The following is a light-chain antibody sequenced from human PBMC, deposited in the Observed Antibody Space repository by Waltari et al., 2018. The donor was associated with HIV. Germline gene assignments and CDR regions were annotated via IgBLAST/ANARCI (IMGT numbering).Light chain of an antibody. Sequence: QSVLTQPPSVSGAPGQRVTISCTGSSSNIGTDSDVHWYQQRPGKVPKLLIYRNNQRPSGVPDRFSGSKSGTSASLAISGLRSEDEADYYCAAWADSLSAVVFGGGTKLTVL. J-gene: IGLJ2*01. V-gene: IGLV1-47*01. CDR2: RNN. CDR1: SSNIGTDSD. CDR3: AAWADSLSAVV.